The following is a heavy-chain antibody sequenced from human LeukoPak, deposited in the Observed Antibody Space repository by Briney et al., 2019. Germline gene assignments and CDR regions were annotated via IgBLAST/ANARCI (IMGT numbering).Heavy chain of an antibody. D-gene: IGHD3-10*01. V-gene: IGHV4-34*01. CDR2: INHSGST. CDR1: GGSFSGYY. CDR3: ARGRSYYGSGDTFDY. J-gene: IGHJ4*02. Sequence: SVTLSLTCAVYGGSFSGYYCSWIRQPPGKGLEWIGEINHSGSTNYNPSLKSRVTISVDTSKNQFSLKLSSVTAADTAVYYCARGRSYYGSGDTFDYWGQGTLVTVSS.